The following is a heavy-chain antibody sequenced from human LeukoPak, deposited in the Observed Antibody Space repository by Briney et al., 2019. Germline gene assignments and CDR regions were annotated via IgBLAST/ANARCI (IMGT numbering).Heavy chain of an antibody. D-gene: IGHD6-19*01. CDR1: GGTFSSYA. CDR3: ARFTGLSSGWLWAWDYYYYGMDV. J-gene: IGHJ6*02. Sequence: GASVKVSCKASGGTFSSYAISWVRQAPGQGLEWMGGIIPIFGTANYAQKFQGRVTITADESTSTAYMELSSLRSEDTAVYYCARFTGLSSGWLWAWDYYYYGMDVWGQGTTVTVSS. CDR2: IIPIFGTA. V-gene: IGHV1-69*13.